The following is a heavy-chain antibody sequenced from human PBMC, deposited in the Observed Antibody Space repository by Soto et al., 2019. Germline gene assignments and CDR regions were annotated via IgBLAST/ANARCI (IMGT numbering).Heavy chain of an antibody. J-gene: IGHJ5*02. D-gene: IGHD1-20*01. CDR3: ARAAFGMYNWFDP. V-gene: IGHV4-31*03. CDR1: GGSISSGSYY. CDR2: IYYSGST. Sequence: PSETLSLTCTVSGGSISSGSYYWSWIRQHPGKGLEWIGYIYYSGSTYYKPSLKSRVTISVDTSKNQFSLKLSSVTAADTAVYYCARAAFGMYNWFDPWGQGALVTVSS.